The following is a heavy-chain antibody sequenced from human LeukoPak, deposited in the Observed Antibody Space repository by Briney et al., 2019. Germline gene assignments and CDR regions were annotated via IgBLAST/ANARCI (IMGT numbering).Heavy chain of an antibody. V-gene: IGHV6-1*01. D-gene: IGHD2/OR15-2a*01. CDR3: ARGSTWGALGAFDI. Sequence: SQTLSLTCAISGDSDSSNSATWNWIRQSPSRGLEWLGRTYYRSKWYNDYAVSVKGRIIINPDTSKNQFSLQLNSVTPENTAVYYCARGSTWGALGAFDIWGQGTMVTVS. CDR2: TYYRSKWYN. J-gene: IGHJ3*02. CDR1: GDSDSSNSAT.